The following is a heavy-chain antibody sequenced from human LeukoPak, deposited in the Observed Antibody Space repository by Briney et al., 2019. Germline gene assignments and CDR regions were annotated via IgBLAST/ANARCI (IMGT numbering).Heavy chain of an antibody. CDR3: AKDFAGYSYGLAAFDDY. CDR1: GYHLSSYA. J-gene: IGHJ4*02. D-gene: IGHD5-18*01. CDR2: IICSGGST. V-gene: IGHV3-23*01. Sequence: PGGSLRLSCAASGYHLSSYAMSGVRQAPGKGVEWVSAIICSGGSTYYADAVKGRFTISRDNSKNTLYLQMNSRIAEDTAVDYCAKDFAGYSYGLAAFDDYWGKGTLVTVSS.